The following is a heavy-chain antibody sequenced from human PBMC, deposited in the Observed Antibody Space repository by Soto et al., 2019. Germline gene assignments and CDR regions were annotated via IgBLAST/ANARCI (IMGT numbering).Heavy chain of an antibody. V-gene: IGHV4-30-2*01. D-gene: IGHD2-2*01. CDR1: GGSISSGGYS. Sequence: QLQLQESGSGLVKPSQTLSLTCAVSGGSISSGGYSWSWIRQPPGKGLEWIGYMYHSGSTYYNPSLKSRVTISIDRSKNQFSLKLSSVTAEDTAVYYCARVPDYWGQEILVTVSS. CDR3: ARVPDY. CDR2: MYHSGST. J-gene: IGHJ4*02.